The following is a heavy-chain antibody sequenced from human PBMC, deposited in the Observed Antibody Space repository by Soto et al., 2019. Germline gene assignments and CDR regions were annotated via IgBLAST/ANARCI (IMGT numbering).Heavy chain of an antibody. J-gene: IGHJ6*02. CDR1: GFTFSSSA. V-gene: IGHV3-23*01. CDR3: ALGSSSSRRYYYYGMDV. CDR2: ISGSGGST. Sequence: GGSLRLSCAASGFTFSSSAMSWVRQAPGKGLEWVSAISGSGGSTYYADSVKGRFTISRDNSKNTLYLQMNSLRAEDTAVYYCALGSSSSRRYYYYGMDVWGQGTTVTVSS. D-gene: IGHD6-13*01.